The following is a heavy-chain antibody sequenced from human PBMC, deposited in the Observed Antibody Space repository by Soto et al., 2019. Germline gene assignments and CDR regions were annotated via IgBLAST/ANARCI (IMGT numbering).Heavy chain of an antibody. J-gene: IGHJ4*02. V-gene: IGHV2-5*02. Sequence: QITLKESGPPLVKPTQTLTLTCTFSGFSLNTRGVGVGWHRQPPGKALEWLALIYWDDDKRYSPSLQSRLTITKDTSKNQVVLTMTNMDPVDTATYYCAHRKETTLDYWGQGILVTVSS. CDR1: GFSLNTRGVG. CDR2: IYWDDDK. D-gene: IGHD1-1*01. CDR3: AHRKETTLDY.